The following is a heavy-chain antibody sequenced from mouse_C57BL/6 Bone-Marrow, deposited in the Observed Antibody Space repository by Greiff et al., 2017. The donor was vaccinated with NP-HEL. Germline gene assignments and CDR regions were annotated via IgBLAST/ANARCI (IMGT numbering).Heavy chain of an antibody. D-gene: IGHD1-1*01. CDR3: ARDYYGKDYYAMDC. V-gene: IGHV1-4*01. J-gene: IGHJ4*01. Sequence: QVQLQQSGAELARPGASVKMSCKASGYTFTSYTMHWVKQRPGQGLEWIGYINPSSGYTKYNQKFKDKATLTADKSSSTAYMQLGSLTSEDSAVYYFARDYYGKDYYAMDCWGQGTSVTVSS. CDR1: GYTFTSYT. CDR2: INPSSGYT.